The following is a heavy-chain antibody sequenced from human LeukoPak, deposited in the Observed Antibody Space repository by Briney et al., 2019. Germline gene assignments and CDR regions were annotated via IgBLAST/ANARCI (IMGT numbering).Heavy chain of an antibody. CDR3: ARVWGRFDFWSGYDKDAFDI. CDR2: ISSSGSTI. J-gene: IGHJ3*02. CDR1: GFTFSDYY. D-gene: IGHD3-3*01. V-gene: IGHV3-11*01. Sequence: GGSLRLSCAASGFTFSDYYMSWIRQAPGKGLEWVSYISSSGSTIYYADSVKGRFTISRDNAKNSLYLQMNSLRAEDTAVYYCARVWGRFDFWSGYDKDAFDIWGQGTMVTVSS.